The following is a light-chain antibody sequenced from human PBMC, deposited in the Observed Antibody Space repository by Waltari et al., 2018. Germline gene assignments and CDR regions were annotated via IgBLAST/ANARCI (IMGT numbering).Light chain of an antibody. Sequence: EILLTQSPATLSLSPGDRATLSCRASQSVNWYLDWYQQRPGHAPRLLSYETSNRATCIPARFSGSWSETDFTLTISSLEPDDSAVYYCQQRRNWPLTFGGGTKVEIK. CDR2: ETS. CDR1: QSVNWY. V-gene: IGKV3-11*01. J-gene: IGKJ4*01. CDR3: QQRRNWPLT.